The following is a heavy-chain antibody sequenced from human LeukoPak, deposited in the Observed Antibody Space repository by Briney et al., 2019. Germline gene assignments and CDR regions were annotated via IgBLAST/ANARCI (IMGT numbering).Heavy chain of an antibody. Sequence: GGSLRLSCAASGFTFSSYSMNWVRQAPGKGLEWVSSISSSSSYIYYADSVKGRFTISRDNSKNTLYLQMNSLRAEDTAVYYCARLQRWLQGDAFDIWGQGTMVTVSS. V-gene: IGHV3-21*04. CDR1: GFTFSSYS. CDR3: ARLQRWLQGDAFDI. CDR2: ISSSSSYI. J-gene: IGHJ3*02. D-gene: IGHD5-24*01.